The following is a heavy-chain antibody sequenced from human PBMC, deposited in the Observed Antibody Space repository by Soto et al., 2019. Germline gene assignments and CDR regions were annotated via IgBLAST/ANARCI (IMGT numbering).Heavy chain of an antibody. CDR1: GFTFSSYG. J-gene: IGHJ4*02. V-gene: IGHV3-7*05. D-gene: IGHD6-19*01. CDR2: ILHDGSEK. CDR3: ARVFSGWRNFDY. Sequence: GGSLRLSCAASGFTFSSYGMHWVRQAPGKGLEWVAEILHDGSEKYYVDSVKGRFTISRDNAKNSLYLQMNSLRAEDTAVYYCARVFSGWRNFDYWGQGTLVTVSS.